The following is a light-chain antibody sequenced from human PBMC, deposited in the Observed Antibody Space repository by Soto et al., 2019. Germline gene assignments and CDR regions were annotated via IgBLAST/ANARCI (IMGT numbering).Light chain of an antibody. Sequence: DIQMTQSPSTMSASVGDRVTITCRASQGISIYLGRYQQKPGKVPKRLIYGAARFESGGPPRFSGSGSETEFPLTISSLQPEDYATYYCLQHKSHPYTFGQGTKLEI. J-gene: IGKJ2*01. CDR3: LQHKSHPYT. CDR1: QGISIY. V-gene: IGKV1-17*03. CDR2: GAA.